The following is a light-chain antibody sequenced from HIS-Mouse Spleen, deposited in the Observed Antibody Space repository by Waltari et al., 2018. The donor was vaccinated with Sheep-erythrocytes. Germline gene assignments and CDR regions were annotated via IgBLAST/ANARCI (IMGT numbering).Light chain of an antibody. CDR1: QGISNW. CDR2: AAS. J-gene: IGKJ5*01. Sequence: DIQITQSPSSVSASVGDRVSITCRASQGISNWLAWYQQKPGNDPKLLIYAASSLQSGVPSRFSGSGSGTDFTLTISSLQPEDFATYYCQQANSFPITFGQETRLEIK. CDR3: QQANSFPIT. V-gene: IGKV1-12*01.